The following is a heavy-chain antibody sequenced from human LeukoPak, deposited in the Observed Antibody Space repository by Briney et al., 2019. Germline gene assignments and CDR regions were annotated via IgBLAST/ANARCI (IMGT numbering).Heavy chain of an antibody. J-gene: IGHJ4*02. CDR1: GGSISSYY. V-gene: IGHV4-59*06. CDR3: ARAYDSSGYYYYYYFDN. Sequence: PSETLSLTCTVSGGSISSYYWSWIRQRPGKGLEWIGYINHSGSTYYNPSLKSPAIISIDTSENQFSVKLTSVTAADTAVYYCARAYDSSGYYYYYYFDNWGKGTLVTVSS. CDR2: INHSGST. D-gene: IGHD3-22*01.